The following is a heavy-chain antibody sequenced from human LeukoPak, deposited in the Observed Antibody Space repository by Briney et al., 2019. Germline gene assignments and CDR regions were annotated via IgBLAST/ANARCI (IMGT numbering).Heavy chain of an antibody. CDR3: AKPVAGSSLGAFDI. CDR1: GFTFSNYA. CDR2: LTSSGGTT. V-gene: IGHV3-23*01. Sequence: PGGSLRLSCAASGFTFSNYAMSWVRQAPGRGLEWVSGLTSSGGTTYYADSVKGRFTISRDNSRSTPYLQTNSLRVEDTAVYYCAKPVAGSSLGAFDIWGQGTMVTVSS. D-gene: IGHD6-19*01. J-gene: IGHJ3*02.